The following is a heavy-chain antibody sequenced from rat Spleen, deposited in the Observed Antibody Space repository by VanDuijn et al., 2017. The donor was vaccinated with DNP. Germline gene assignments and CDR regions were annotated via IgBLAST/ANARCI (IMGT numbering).Heavy chain of an antibody. D-gene: IGHD1-4*01. CDR1: GFTFSTFW. CDR3: XTHXXXPGXXXPXXX. CDR2: ITTSGGNT. Sequence: EVQLVESGGDLVQPGRSLKLSCVASGFTFSTFWMTWIRQVPGKGLEWVASITTSGGNTYYPDSVKGRFTISRDNAKSTLYLTWDSPQFEEXDTYXXXTHXXXPGXXXPXXXWGQGTXXTV. V-gene: IGHV5-31*01. J-gene: IGHJ3*01.